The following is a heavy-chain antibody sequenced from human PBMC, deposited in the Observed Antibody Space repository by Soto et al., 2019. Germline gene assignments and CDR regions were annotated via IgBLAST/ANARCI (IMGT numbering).Heavy chain of an antibody. J-gene: IGHJ6*01. CDR3: ATVPDYLGSGTSGMAV. Sequence: WKDPRGAISSSALRWVRQATGQGLEWMGGIIPIFGTANYAQKFQGRVTITADESTSTAYMELSSLRSEDTAVYYCATVPDYLGSGTSGMAVLRQGTTVTVSS. D-gene: IGHD3-10*01. V-gene: IGHV1-69*01. CDR2: IIPIFGTA. CDR1: RGAISSSA.